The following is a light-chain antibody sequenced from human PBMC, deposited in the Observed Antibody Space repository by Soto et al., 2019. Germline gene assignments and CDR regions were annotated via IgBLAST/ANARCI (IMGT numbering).Light chain of an antibody. CDR1: QSVSSN. J-gene: IGKJ1*01. V-gene: IGKV3-15*01. CDR3: QQLDSYPRT. CDR2: GAS. Sequence: VLTQSPATLSVSPGERATLSCRASQSVSSNLAWYQQKPGQAPRLLIYGASTRATGIPARFSGSGSGTEFSLTISSLQPEDFATYYCQQLDSYPRTFGQGTKADI.